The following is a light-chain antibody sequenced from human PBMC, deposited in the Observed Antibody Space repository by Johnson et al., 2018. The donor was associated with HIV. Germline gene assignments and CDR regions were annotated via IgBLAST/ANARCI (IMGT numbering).Light chain of an antibody. CDR3: GKWDTSLIAYV. Sequence: QSVLTQPPSVSAAPGQKVTISCSGSSANIGDNSVSWYQQLPGTAPKLLIYENNKRPSGIPDRFSGSKSGTSATLGITGLQTGDEADYYCGKWDTSLIAYVFGTGTKVTVL. J-gene: IGLJ1*01. CDR2: ENN. CDR1: SANIGDNS. V-gene: IGLV1-51*02.